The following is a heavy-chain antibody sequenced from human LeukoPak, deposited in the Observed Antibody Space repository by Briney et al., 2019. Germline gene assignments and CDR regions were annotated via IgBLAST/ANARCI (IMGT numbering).Heavy chain of an antibody. CDR2: IYYSGSA. J-gene: IGHJ4*02. V-gene: IGHV4-59*08. CDR3: ARHGLGADY. Sequence: KPSETLSLTCTVSGVSISSYYWSWIRQPPGKELEWMGDIYYSGSANYNPSLNRPVTISVDTSKNQFTLTLCAVTAADTAVYYCARHGLGADYWGQGTLVTVSS. CDR1: GVSISSYY.